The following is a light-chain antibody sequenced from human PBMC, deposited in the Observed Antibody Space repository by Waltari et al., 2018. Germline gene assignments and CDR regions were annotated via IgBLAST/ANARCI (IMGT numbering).Light chain of an antibody. CDR1: QSVSNY. CDR3: QQRKFWPPIT. J-gene: IGKJ5*01. CDR2: DAS. V-gene: IGKV3-11*01. Sequence: EVVLTQSPATLSLSPGERATLSCRASQSVSNYLAWYQQKPGQAPRLLISDASNRATGIPARFSGSGSGTDFTLTISSLEPEDFAVYYCQQRKFWPPITIGQGTRLESK.